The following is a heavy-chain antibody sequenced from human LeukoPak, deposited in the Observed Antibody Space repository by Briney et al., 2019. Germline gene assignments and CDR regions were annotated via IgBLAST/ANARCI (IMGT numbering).Heavy chain of an antibody. Sequence: TSETLSLTCAVYGGSFSDYFWGWIRQPPGKGLEWIGEINHSGRTYYNPSLKSRVTISVDTSKSQFSLNLSSVTAADTAVYYCARDVVVVPAAIHYGMDVWGQGTTVTVSS. J-gene: IGHJ6*02. CDR2: INHSGRT. CDR1: GGSFSDYF. V-gene: IGHV4-34*01. CDR3: ARDVVVVPAAIHYGMDV. D-gene: IGHD2-2*01.